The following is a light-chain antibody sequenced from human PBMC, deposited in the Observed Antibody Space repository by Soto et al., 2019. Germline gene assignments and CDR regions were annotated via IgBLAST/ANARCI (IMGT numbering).Light chain of an antibody. Sequence: QLVLTQSPSASASLGASVKLTCTLSSGHSNYAIAWHQQQPEKGPRYLMNLNSDGSHTKGDGIPDRFSGSSSGAERYLTISSLQSEDEADYYCQTWATGIRVFGGGTKLTDL. J-gene: IGLJ3*02. CDR2: LNSDGSH. CDR3: QTWATGIRV. V-gene: IGLV4-69*01. CDR1: SGHSNYA.